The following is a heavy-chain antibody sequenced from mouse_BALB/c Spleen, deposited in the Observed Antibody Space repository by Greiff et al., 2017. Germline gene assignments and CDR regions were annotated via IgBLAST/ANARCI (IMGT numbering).Heavy chain of an antibody. CDR1: GYTFTSYW. Sequence: QVQLQQSGAELVKPGAPVTLSCKASGYTFTSYWMNWVKQRPGRGLEWIGRIDPSDSETHYNQKFKDKATLTVDKSSSTAYIQLSSLTSEDSAVYYCARSTGNFYAMDYWGQGTSVTVSS. V-gene: IGHV1-69*02. D-gene: IGHD2-1*01. CDR2: IDPSDSET. J-gene: IGHJ4*01. CDR3: ARSTGNFYAMDY.